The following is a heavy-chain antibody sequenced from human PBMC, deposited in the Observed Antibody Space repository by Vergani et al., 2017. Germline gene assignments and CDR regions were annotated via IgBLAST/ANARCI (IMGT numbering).Heavy chain of an antibody. V-gene: IGHV3-23*04. CDR3: AKDTYDGREYFDY. D-gene: IGHD3-16*01. Sequence: EIQLVESGGDLVQPGGSLRLSCAASGFTFSTYAMSWVRQAPGKGLEWVSVITRSGDRTYYADSVKGRFTISRDNYKNTLYLQMNSLRGEDTAVYYGAKDTYDGREYFDYYGQGTLVTVSS. CDR2: ITRSGDRT. CDR1: GFTFSTYA. J-gene: IGHJ4*02.